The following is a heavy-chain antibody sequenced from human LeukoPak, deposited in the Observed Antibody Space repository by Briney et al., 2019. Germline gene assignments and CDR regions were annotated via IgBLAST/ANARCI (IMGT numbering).Heavy chain of an antibody. Sequence: PGGSLRLSCAASGFTFSSYSMNWVRQAPGKGLEWVSSISSSSSYIYYADSVKGRFTISRDNAKNSLYLQMNSLRAEDTAVYYCARDEGYCSSTSCYPRWDFDYWGQGTLVTVSS. V-gene: IGHV3-21*01. CDR1: GFTFSSYS. J-gene: IGHJ4*02. CDR2: ISSSSSYI. CDR3: ARDEGYCSSTSCYPRWDFDY. D-gene: IGHD2-2*01.